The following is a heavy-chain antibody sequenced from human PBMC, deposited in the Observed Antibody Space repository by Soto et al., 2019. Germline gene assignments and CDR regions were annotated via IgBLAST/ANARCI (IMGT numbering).Heavy chain of an antibody. CDR2: ISYDGSNK. V-gene: IGHV3-30-3*01. J-gene: IGHJ4*02. Sequence: GGSLRLSCAASGFTFSSYAMHWVRQAPGKGLEWVAVISYDGSNKYYADSVKGRFTISRDNSKNTLYLQMNSLRAEDTAVYYCARDLSAEFDYWGQGTLVTVSS. CDR3: ARDLSAEFDY. CDR1: GFTFSSYA.